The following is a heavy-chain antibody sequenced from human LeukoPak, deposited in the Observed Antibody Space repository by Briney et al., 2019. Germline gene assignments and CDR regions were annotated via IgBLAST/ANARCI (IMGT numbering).Heavy chain of an antibody. V-gene: IGHV1-69*04. CDR1: GGTFSSYA. CDR3: AREKAVADFDY. J-gene: IGHJ4*02. CDR2: TIPILGIA. D-gene: IGHD6-19*01. Sequence: SVKVSCKASGGTFSSYAISWVRQAPGQGLEWMGRTIPILGIANYAQKFQGRVTITADKSTSTAYMELSSLRSEDTAVYYCAREKAVADFDYWGQGTLVTVSS.